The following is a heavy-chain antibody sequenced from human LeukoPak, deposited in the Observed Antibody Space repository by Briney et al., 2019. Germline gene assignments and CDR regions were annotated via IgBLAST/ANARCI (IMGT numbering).Heavy chain of an antibody. J-gene: IGHJ4*02. D-gene: IGHD3-10*01. CDR2: INHSGST. Sequence: SETLSLTCTVSGGSISNYYWTWIRQPPGKGLEWIGEINHSGSTNYNPSLKSRVTISVDTSKNQFSLKLSSVTAADTAVYYCARGSGSGRSSYWGQGTLVTVSS. CDR1: GGSISNYY. V-gene: IGHV4-34*01. CDR3: ARGSGSGRSSY.